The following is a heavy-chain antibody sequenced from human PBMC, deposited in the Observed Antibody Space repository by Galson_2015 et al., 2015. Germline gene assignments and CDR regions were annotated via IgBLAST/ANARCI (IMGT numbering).Heavy chain of an antibody. CDR1: GFGFSSYW. CDR3: AIRGPSLD. J-gene: IGHJ4*02. D-gene: IGHD3-10*01. CDR2: IKQDGNEQ. Sequence: SLRLSCAASGFGFSSYWMTWVRQAPGKGLEWVANIKQDGNEQYYADSVKGRFTIFRDNAKNLLYLQLNNLRVEDTAVYYCAIRGPSLDWGQGTLVTVSS. V-gene: IGHV3-7*01.